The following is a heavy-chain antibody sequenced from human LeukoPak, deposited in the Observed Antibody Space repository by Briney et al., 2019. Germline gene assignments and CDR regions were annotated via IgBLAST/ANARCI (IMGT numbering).Heavy chain of an antibody. CDR3: AKDRWTTVIRGGLDF. CDR2: IWYDGSNK. D-gene: IGHD4-11*01. Sequence: GGSLRLSCAASGFTFSSYGMHWVRQAPGKWLEWVAVIWYDGSNKYYADSVKGRFTISRDNSKNTLYLQMNSLRAEDTAVYYCAKDRWTTVIRGGLDFWGQGTLVTVSS. V-gene: IGHV3-33*06. CDR1: GFTFSSYG. J-gene: IGHJ4*02.